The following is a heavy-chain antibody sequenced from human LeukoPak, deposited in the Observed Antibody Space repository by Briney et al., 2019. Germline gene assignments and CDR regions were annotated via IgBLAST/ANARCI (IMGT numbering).Heavy chain of an antibody. D-gene: IGHD1-26*01. V-gene: IGHV4-59*12. CDR1: GGSISRYY. Sequence: SQTLSLTCTVSGGSISRYYWSCVRQPPGKGLEWIGYIYYSGSTNYNPSRKTRSTISVDTSKNQFSLKLSSVTAADTAVYHCARGPAANSGNYYAGDYWGQGTLVTVSS. CDR2: IYYSGST. J-gene: IGHJ4*02. CDR3: ARGPAANSGNYYAGDY.